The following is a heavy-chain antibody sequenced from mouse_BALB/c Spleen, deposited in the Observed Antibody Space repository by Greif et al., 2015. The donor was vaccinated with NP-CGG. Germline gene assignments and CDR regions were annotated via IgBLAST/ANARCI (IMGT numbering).Heavy chain of an antibody. CDR3: ARHALYYYGSSPYAMDY. J-gene: IGHJ4*01. CDR1: GFTFSSYT. CDR2: ISNGGGST. Sequence: EVQRVESGGGLVQPGGSLKLSCAASGFTFSSYTMSWVRQTPEKRLEWVAYISNGGGSTYYPDTVKGRFTISRDNAKNTLYLQMSSLKSEDTAMYYCARHALYYYGSSPYAMDYWGQGTSVTVSS. V-gene: IGHV5-12-2*01. D-gene: IGHD1-1*01.